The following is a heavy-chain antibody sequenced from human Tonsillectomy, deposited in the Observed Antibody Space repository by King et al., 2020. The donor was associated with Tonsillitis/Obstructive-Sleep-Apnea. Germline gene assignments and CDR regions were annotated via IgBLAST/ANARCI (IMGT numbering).Heavy chain of an antibody. J-gene: IGHJ2*01. V-gene: IGHV3-13*04. Sequence: VQLVESGGGLVQPGGSVRLSCADSGFTLSSYDMQWGRKATGKGLEWWSERGMAGDTYYTGSVKGRFTISRENAKNSLYLQMNSLRAGDTAVYYCARNGRTTASLGWYFDLWGRGTLVTVSS. CDR3: ARNGRTTASLGWYFDL. CDR2: RGMAGDT. D-gene: IGHD4-17*01. CDR1: GFTLSSYD.